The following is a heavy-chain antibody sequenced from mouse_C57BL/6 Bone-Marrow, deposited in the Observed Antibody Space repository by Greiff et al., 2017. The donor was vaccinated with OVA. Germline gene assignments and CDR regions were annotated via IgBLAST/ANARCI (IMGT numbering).Heavy chain of an antibody. D-gene: IGHD2-3*01. CDR1: GYTFTNYG. V-gene: IGHV1-58*01. CDR2: IYTGNGYT. Sequence: VQLQQSGAELVRPGSSVKMSCTASGYTFTNYGINWVKQRPEQGLEWIGTIYTGNGYTEYNEKFKGKATLTSDTSSSTAYMQLSGLTSVDSAVYVCARSDGYSGFSYWGQGTLVTVSA. CDR3: ARSDGYSGFSY. J-gene: IGHJ3*01.